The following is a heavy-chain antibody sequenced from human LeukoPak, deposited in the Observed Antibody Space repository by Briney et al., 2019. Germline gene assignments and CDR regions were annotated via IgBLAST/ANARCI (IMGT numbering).Heavy chain of an antibody. J-gene: IGHJ5*02. CDR2: MNPNSGNT. V-gene: IGHV1-8*01. CDR3: ARGDCSGGSCYTS. D-gene: IGHD2-15*01. CDR1: GYTFTSFD. Sequence: ASVKVSCKASGYTFTSFDINWVRQATGQGPEWMGWMNPNSGNTGYAQKFQGRVTMTRNTSITTAYMELSSLRSEDTAVYYCARGDCSGGSCYTSWGQGTLVTVSS.